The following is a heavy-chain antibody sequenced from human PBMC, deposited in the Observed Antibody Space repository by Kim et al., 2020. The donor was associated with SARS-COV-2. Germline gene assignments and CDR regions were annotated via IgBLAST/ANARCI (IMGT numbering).Heavy chain of an antibody. J-gene: IGHJ4*02. CDR3: AKGEYYDFWSGVDY. Sequence: GGSLRLSCAASGFTFSSYGMHWVRQAPGKGLEWVAAISYDGSNTYYADSVKGRFTISRDNSKNTLYLQMNSLRAEDTAVYYCAKGEYYDFWSGVDYWGQGTLVTVSS. V-gene: IGHV3-30*18. CDR1: GFTFSSYG. D-gene: IGHD3-3*01. CDR2: ISYDGSNT.